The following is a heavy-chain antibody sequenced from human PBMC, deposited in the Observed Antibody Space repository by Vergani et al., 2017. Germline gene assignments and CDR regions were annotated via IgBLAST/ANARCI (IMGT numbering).Heavy chain of an antibody. CDR1: GFSFGDYV. CDR2: ISSSSGYA. CDR3: ARDIRAAAVGDQFDY. D-gene: IGHD6-13*01. V-gene: IGHV3-21*02. J-gene: IGHJ4*02. Sequence: EVQLVESGGGLVPPGRSLRLSCAASGFSFGDYVMTWVRQAPGKGLEWVSSISSSSGYAYYADSMKGRFTISRDNAKDSLYLQMDSLRAEDTAVYYCARDIRAAAVGDQFDYWGQGTLVTVSS.